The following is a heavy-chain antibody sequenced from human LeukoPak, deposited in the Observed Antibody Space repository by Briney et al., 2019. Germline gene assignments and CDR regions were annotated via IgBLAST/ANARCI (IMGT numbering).Heavy chain of an antibody. CDR1: GFGFISYA. D-gene: IGHD3-22*01. Sequence: GGSLRLSCAASGFGFISYAMAWVRQTPGKGLEWVSSITGPGGTTYYADAVRGRFTISRDNSKNTLFLQMNSLRAEDTAVYYCAKDIYDSKVDNFAFDVWGQGTMVTVSS. CDR3: AKDIYDSKVDNFAFDV. V-gene: IGHV3-23*01. CDR2: ITGPGGTT. J-gene: IGHJ3*01.